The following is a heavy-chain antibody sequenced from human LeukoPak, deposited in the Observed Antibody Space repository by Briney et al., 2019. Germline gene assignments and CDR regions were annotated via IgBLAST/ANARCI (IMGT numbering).Heavy chain of an antibody. CDR1: GFSFRSYW. CDR3: SGDPGDY. J-gene: IGHJ4*02. D-gene: IGHD7-27*01. V-gene: IGHV3-7*04. Sequence: GGSLRLSCAASGFSFRSYWMSWVRQAPGKGLEWVANINQDGSEKYYVGSVKGRFTISRDNVRNSLFLQMNSLGLDDTAVYFCSGDPGDYWGRGTLVYVSS. CDR2: INQDGSEK.